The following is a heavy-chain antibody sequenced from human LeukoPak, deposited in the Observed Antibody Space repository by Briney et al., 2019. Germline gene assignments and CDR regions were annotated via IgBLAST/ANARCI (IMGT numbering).Heavy chain of an antibody. J-gene: IGHJ4*02. CDR1: GFTFSNYS. CDR3: ARDLAPHYSTSSPNPPYSFDY. CDR2: ISSSSSYV. D-gene: IGHD2-2*01. V-gene: IGHV3-21*01. Sequence: PGGSLRLSCAASGFTFSNYSMNWVRQAPGKGLEWVSYISSSSSYVDYADSVKVRFTISRDNAKNSLYLQMNSLRAEDTAEYYCARDLAPHYSTSSPNPPYSFDYWGQETLVTVSS.